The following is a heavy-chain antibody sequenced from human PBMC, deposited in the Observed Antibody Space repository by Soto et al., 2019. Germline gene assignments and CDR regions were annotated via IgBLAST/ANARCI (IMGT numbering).Heavy chain of an antibody. J-gene: IGHJ4*02. D-gene: IGHD5-18*01. CDR3: ARTYVDTAMVPPGGILDY. V-gene: IGHV4-39*01. CDR2: IYYSGST. CDR1: GGSISSSSYY. Sequence: QLQLQESGPGLVKPSETLSLTCTVSGGSISSSSYYWGWIRQPPGKGLEWIGSIYYSGSTYYNPSLKSRVTISVDTSKNQFSLKLSSVTAADTAVYYCARTYVDTAMVPPGGILDYWGQGTLVTVSS.